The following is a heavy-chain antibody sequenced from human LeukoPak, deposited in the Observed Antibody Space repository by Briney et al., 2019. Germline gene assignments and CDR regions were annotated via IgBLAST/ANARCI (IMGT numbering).Heavy chain of an antibody. J-gene: IGHJ4*02. V-gene: IGHV3-7*01. Sequence: GGSLRLSCAASGFTFSDYWMSWMRQALGKGLEWVANIKYDGDEEYYVDSVKGRFTISRDNAKNSLYLQLSSLRVEDTAVYYCKSGGAAPGSFDNWGQGALVTVSP. CDR1: GFTFSDYW. CDR3: KSGGAAPGSFDN. CDR2: IKYDGDEE. D-gene: IGHD6-13*01.